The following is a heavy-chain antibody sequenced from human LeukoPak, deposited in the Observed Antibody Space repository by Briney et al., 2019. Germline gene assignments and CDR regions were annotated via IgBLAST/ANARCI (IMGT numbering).Heavy chain of an antibody. CDR2: IYYSGST. J-gene: IGHJ4*02. CDR1: GGSLSSGAHY. D-gene: IGHD4-17*01. CDR3: ARHKDSGDYPLDY. Sequence: PSQTLSLTCTVSGGSLSSGAHYWSWIRQHPGKGLEWIGYIYYSGSTYYNPSLKSRITISVDTSKNQFSLKLNSVTAADTAVYYCARHKDSGDYPLDYWGQGILVSVSS. V-gene: IGHV4-31*03.